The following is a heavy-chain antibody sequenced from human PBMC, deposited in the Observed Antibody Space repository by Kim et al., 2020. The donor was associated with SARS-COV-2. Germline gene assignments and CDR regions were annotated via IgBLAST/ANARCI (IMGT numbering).Heavy chain of an antibody. Sequence: HYNPSLRSRVTMSIDTSKNHFSLNLTSVTTADTAVYFCARESSVAGTWGYWGQGTLITVSS. V-gene: IGHV4-39*02. D-gene: IGHD6-19*01. CDR3: ARESSVAGTWGY. J-gene: IGHJ4*02.